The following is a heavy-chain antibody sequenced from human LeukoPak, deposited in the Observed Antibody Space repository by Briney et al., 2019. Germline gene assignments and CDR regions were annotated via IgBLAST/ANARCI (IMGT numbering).Heavy chain of an antibody. CDR1: GYSFTSHY. Sequence: ASVKVSCKASGYSFTSHYMHWVRQAPGQGLEWLGLINPSGSSTLYTQKFQGRLTMTRDMSTSTVYMELSSLRSEDTAVYYCARVVATTRRHDAFDIWGQGTMVTVSS. CDR3: ARVVATTRRHDAFDI. CDR2: INPSGSST. D-gene: IGHD1-26*01. J-gene: IGHJ3*02. V-gene: IGHV1-46*01.